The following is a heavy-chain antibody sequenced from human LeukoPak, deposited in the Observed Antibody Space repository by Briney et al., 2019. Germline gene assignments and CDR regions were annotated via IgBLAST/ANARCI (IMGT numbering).Heavy chain of an antibody. CDR2: GYDSCDS. D-gene: IGHD1-7*01. CDR1: GGFISSYY. CDR3: ARGTELLWVKFDY. V-gene: IGHV4-59*13. Sequence: PAAPLILTCTVSGGFISSYYWSWIRQPPGEGQEWIGYGYDSCDSKYNPSLKSRVTISVDKSENHFSLKLSCVTAADTAVYYCARGTELLWVKFDYWGQGTLVTVSS. J-gene: IGHJ4*02.